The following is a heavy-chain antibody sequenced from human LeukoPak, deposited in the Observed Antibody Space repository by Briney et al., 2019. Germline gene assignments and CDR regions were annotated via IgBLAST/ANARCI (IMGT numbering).Heavy chain of an antibody. Sequence: PSETLSLTCTVSGASISSYYWSWIRQPPGKGLEWIAYIYYSRNTNYNPSLKSRVTISVDRSKNQFSLKLSSVTAADTAAYYCARGPGSYYEFDYWGQGTLVTVSS. D-gene: IGHD1-26*01. CDR1: GASISSYY. V-gene: IGHV4-59*01. CDR3: ARGPGSYYEFDY. CDR2: IYYSRNT. J-gene: IGHJ4*02.